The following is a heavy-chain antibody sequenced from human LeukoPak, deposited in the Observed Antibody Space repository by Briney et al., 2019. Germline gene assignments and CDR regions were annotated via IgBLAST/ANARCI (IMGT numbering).Heavy chain of an antibody. CDR3: ARETGWAAAGILESNAFDI. CDR2: IYSGGST. CDR1: GFTVSSNY. Sequence: PGGSLRLSCAASGFTVSSNYMSWVRQAPGKGLEWVSVIYSGGSTCYADSVKGRFTISRDNSKNTLYLQMNSLRAEDTAVYYCARETGWAAAGILESNAFDIWGQGTMVTVSS. D-gene: IGHD6-13*01. V-gene: IGHV3-53*01. J-gene: IGHJ3*02.